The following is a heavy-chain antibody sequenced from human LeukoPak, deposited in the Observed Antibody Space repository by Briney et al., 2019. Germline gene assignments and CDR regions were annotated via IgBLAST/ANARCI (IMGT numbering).Heavy chain of an antibody. Sequence: GASVKVSCKASGGTFSSYAISWVRQAPGQGLEWMGRIIPILGIANYAQKFQGRVTITADKSTSTAYMELSSLRSEDTAVYYCARHARGYSYGTSDLDYWGQGTLVTVSS. CDR1: GGTFSSYA. D-gene: IGHD5-18*01. V-gene: IGHV1-69*04. J-gene: IGHJ4*02. CDR3: ARHARGYSYGTSDLDY. CDR2: IIPILGIA.